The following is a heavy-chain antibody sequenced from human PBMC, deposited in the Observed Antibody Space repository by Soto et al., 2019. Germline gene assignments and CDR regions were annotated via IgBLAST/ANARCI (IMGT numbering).Heavy chain of an antibody. CDR1: GESVGRGTNY. CDR2: IFDAATA. CDR3: ARDRRGRADGFIYYYGMEV. J-gene: IGHJ6*02. V-gene: IGHV4-61*01. Sequence: QVPLQESGPGLMKPSGTLSLICSVSGESVGRGTNYWSWVRQAPGRGLEWIGYIFDAATAIYNPSFESRVSISLDAAKNQVSLKLTSVTAADTAIYYCARDRRGRADGFIYYYGMEVWGQGTSVTVSS. D-gene: IGHD6-13*01.